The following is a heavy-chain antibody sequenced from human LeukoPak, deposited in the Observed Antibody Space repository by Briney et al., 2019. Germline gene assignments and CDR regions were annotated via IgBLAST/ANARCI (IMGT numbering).Heavy chain of an antibody. CDR2: IYYSGST. CDR3: ARDLGGTGLFDF. J-gene: IGHJ4*02. CDR1: GGSLITSSYY. D-gene: IGHD2-15*01. V-gene: IGHV4-39*07. Sequence: SETLSLTCTFSGGSLITSSYYWAWVRQSPGRELHWIGSIYYSGSTYSNPSFSSLVSFSVDTSKNQFSLRLTSVTAADTAFYYCARDLGGTGLFDFWGQGTVVTVSS.